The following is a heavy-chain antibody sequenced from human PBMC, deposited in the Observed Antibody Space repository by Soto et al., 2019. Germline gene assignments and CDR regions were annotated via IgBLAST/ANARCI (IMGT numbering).Heavy chain of an antibody. J-gene: IGHJ4*02. V-gene: IGHV3-30-3*01. CDR2: ISYDGSNK. Sequence: GGSLRLSCAASGFTFSSYAMHWVRQAPGKGLEWVAVISYDGSNKYYADSVKGRFTISRDNSKNTLYLQMNSLRAEDTAVYYCARGARVATPLGYWGQGTLVTVSS. CDR3: ARGARVATPLGY. CDR1: GFTFSSYA. D-gene: IGHD5-12*01.